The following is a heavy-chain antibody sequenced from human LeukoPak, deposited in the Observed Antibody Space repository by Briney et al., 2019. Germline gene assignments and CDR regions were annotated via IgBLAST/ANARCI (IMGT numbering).Heavy chain of an antibody. Sequence: ASVKVSCKASGYTFTSYGISWVRQAPGQGLEWMGWISAYNGNTNYAQKLQGRVTMTEDTSTATAYMELNSLRSDDTAVYYCATDPGELVPAAKGPRGDYCYGMDVWGQGTTVTVSS. J-gene: IGHJ6*02. CDR1: GYTFTSYG. D-gene: IGHD2-2*01. CDR3: ATDPGELVPAAKGPRGDYCYGMDV. V-gene: IGHV1-18*01. CDR2: ISAYNGNT.